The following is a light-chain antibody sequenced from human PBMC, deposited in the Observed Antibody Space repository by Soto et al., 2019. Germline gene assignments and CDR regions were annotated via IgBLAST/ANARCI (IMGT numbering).Light chain of an antibody. CDR3: QKLHSYPVT. CDR1: QSISSW. V-gene: IGKV1-5*01. Sequence: DSEMNESHAPLSETVVDRGTITCPASQSISSWLAWYQQKPGKAPKPLIYDASTLQNGVPSRFSGSGSGTDFTLTISSLQPEDSATYYCQKLHSYPVTCGNGTQLEIK. J-gene: IGKJ5*01. CDR2: DAS.